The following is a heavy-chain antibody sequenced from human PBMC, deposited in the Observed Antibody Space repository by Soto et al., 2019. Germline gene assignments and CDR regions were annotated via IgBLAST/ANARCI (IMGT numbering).Heavy chain of an antibody. CDR3: ARGGDITARPPGFSCF. J-gene: IGHJ4*02. V-gene: IGHV3-74*01. Sequence: EVHLVESGGGLVQPGGSLRLSCAASGFTFSSFWMHWVRQAPGKGLEWISRLNTDGSSTYYAGSVKGRFTISRDNAKNTVYLQMSILRAEDTAVYYCARGGDITARPPGFSCFWGPGTLGTVSS. CDR1: GFTFSSFW. CDR2: LNTDGSST. D-gene: IGHD6-6*01.